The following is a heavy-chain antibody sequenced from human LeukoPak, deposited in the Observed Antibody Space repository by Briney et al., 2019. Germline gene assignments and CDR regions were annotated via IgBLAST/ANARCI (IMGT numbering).Heavy chain of an antibody. Sequence: GGSLRLSCAASGFTFSSYWMHWVRQAPGKGLVWVSRINSDGSSTTYADSVKGRFTISRDNAKNTLYLQMNSLRAEDTAVYYCARAYGSGSYYNGLDYWGRGTLVTVSS. J-gene: IGHJ4*02. CDR1: GFTFSSYW. CDR3: ARAYGSGSYYNGLDY. CDR2: INSDGSST. V-gene: IGHV3-74*01. D-gene: IGHD3-10*01.